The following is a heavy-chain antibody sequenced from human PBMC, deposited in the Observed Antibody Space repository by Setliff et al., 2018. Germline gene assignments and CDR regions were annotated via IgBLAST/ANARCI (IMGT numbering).Heavy chain of an antibody. J-gene: IGHJ4*02. CDR1: GFNLDDYG. V-gene: IGHV3-20*04. CDR2: ITWNGGRT. Sequence: GGSLRLSCAASGFNLDDYGMSWVRQAPGKGLEWVSGITWNGGRTGYADSVKGRLTISRDSAKSSLYLQMNSLRAEDTALYYCARDLHWGFDYWGLGTLVTVSS. D-gene: IGHD7-27*01. CDR3: ARDLHWGFDY.